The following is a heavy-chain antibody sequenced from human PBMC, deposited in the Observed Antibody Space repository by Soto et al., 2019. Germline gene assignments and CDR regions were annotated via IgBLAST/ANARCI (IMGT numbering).Heavy chain of an antibody. CDR2: IYWDDDK. J-gene: IGHJ6*02. D-gene: IGHD1-1*01. CDR3: AHSTYWNDPGSDYYYYGMDV. CDR1: GFSLSTSGVG. Sequence: QITLKESGPTLVKPTQTLTLTCTFSGFSLSTSGVGVGWIRQPPGKALEWLALIYWDDDKRYSPSLKSRLTITKDTSKNQVVLTMTNMDPVEPATDYCAHSTYWNDPGSDYYYYGMDVWGQGTTVTVSS. V-gene: IGHV2-5*02.